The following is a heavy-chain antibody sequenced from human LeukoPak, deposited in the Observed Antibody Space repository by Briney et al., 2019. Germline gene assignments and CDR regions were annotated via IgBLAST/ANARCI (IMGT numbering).Heavy chain of an antibody. D-gene: IGHD4-17*01. J-gene: IGHJ2*01. CDR1: GFTFSSYA. V-gene: IGHV3-30-3*01. CDR2: ISYDGSNK. Sequence: GGSLRLSCAASGFTFSSYAMHWVRQAPGKGLEWVAVISYDGSNKYYADSVKGRFTISRDSSKNTLYLQMNSLRAEDTAVYYCAKDRATVTLAWYFDLWGRGTLVTVSS. CDR3: AKDRATVTLAWYFDL.